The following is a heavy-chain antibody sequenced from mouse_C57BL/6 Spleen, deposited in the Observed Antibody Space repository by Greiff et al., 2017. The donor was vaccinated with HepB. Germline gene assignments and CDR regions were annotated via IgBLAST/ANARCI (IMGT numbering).Heavy chain of an antibody. CDR1: GYTFTDYY. V-gene: IGHV1-26*01. D-gene: IGHD2-4*01. CDR3: ARKGLYYDYDGWFAY. CDR2: INPNNGGT. J-gene: IGHJ3*01. Sequence: VQLKQSGPELVKPGASVKISCKASGYTFTDYYMNWVKQSHGKSLEWIGDINPNNGGTSYNQKFKGKATLTVDKSSSTAYMELRSLTSEDSAVYYCARKGLYYDYDGWFAYWGQGTLVTVSA.